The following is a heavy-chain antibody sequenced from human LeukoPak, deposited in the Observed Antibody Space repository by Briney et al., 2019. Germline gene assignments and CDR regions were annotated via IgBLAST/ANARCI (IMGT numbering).Heavy chain of an antibody. Sequence: SETLSLTCTVSGGSISNYYWRWLRQPPGKGLEWVGYIYYSGSTNYNPSLKSRVTISVDTSSNQFSLKLNSVTAADTAVYYCARRAYGSGSFNRYHFDYWGQGTLVAVSS. J-gene: IGHJ4*02. CDR1: GGSISNYY. V-gene: IGHV4-59*08. CDR2: IYYSGST. CDR3: ARRAYGSGSFNRYHFDY. D-gene: IGHD3-10*01.